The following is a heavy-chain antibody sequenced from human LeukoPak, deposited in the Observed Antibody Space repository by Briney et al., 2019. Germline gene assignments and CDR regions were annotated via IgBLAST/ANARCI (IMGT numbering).Heavy chain of an antibody. CDR2: IIPILGIA. CDR1: GGTFSIYA. V-gene: IGHV1-69*04. J-gene: IGHJ6*02. D-gene: IGHD2-15*01. Sequence: SVTVSCKASGGTFSIYAISWVRQAPGQGLEWMGRIIPILGIANYAQKFQGRVTITADKSTSTAYMELSSLRSEDTAVYYCARKGYCSGGSCYYYYGMDVWGQGTTVTVSS. CDR3: ARKGYCSGGSCYYYYGMDV.